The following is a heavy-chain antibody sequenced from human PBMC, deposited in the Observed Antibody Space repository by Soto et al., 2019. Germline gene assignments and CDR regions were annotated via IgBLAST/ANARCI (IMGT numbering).Heavy chain of an antibody. Sequence: EVQLVESGGGLVQPGGSLRLSCAASGFTFSSYSMNWVRQAPGKGLEWVSYISSSSSTIYYADSVKGRFTISRYNAKNSLYLQMNSLSDEDTAVYYCARRRLDAFDIWGQGTMVTVSS. V-gene: IGHV3-48*02. CDR1: GFTFSSYS. D-gene: IGHD6-19*01. J-gene: IGHJ3*02. CDR3: ARRRLDAFDI. CDR2: ISSSSSTI.